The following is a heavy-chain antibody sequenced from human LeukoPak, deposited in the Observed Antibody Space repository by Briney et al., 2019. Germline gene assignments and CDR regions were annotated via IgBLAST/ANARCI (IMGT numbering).Heavy chain of an antibody. V-gene: IGHV1-2*04. J-gene: IGHJ4*02. Sequence: ASVEVSCKASGYTFTGYYMHWVRQAPGQGLEWMGWINPNSGGTNYAQKFQGWVTMTRDTSISTAYMELSRLRSDDTAVYYCARSDFYCSGGSCYRYYFDYWGQGTLATVSS. CDR2: INPNSGGT. CDR1: GYTFTGYY. D-gene: IGHD2-15*01. CDR3: ARSDFYCSGGSCYRYYFDY.